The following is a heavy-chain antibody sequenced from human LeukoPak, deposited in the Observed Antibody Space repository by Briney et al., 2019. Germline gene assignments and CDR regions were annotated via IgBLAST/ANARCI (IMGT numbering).Heavy chain of an antibody. CDR3: ARGVIPYSSFDY. V-gene: IGHV1-69*13. J-gene: IGHJ4*02. D-gene: IGHD6-13*01. CDR2: IIPIFGTA. Sequence: ASVKVSCKASGGTFSSYAISWVRQAPGQRLEWMGGIIPIFGTANYAQKFQGRVTITADESTSTPYMELSSLRSEDTAVYSCARGVIPYSSFDYWGQGTLVTVSS. CDR1: GGTFSSYA.